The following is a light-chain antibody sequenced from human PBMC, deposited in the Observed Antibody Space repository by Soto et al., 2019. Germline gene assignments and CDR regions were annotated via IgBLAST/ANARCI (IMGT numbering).Light chain of an antibody. CDR1: QSISNY. V-gene: IGKV1-39*01. J-gene: IGKJ4*01. CDR3: QQSYSTPRT. CDR2: GGS. Sequence: DLQMTQSPSSLSASVGDRVSITCRASQSISNYLNWYQQKPGKAPTLLVYGGSRLQSGVPTTFSGSGSGTDFTLTISSLQPEDFATYYCQQSYSTPRTFGGGTKVEIK.